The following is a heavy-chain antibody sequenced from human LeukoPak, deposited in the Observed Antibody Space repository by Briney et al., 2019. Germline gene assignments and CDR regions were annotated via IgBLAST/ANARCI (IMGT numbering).Heavy chain of an antibody. CDR1: GFTFSSYS. CDR2: INHSGST. Sequence: GSLRLSCAASGFTFSSYSMNWVRQPPGKGLEWIGEINHSGSTNYNPSLKSRVTISVGTSKNQFSLKLSSVTAADTAVYYCARESRAGWGQGTLVTVSS. J-gene: IGHJ4*02. V-gene: IGHV4-34*01. CDR3: ARESRAG.